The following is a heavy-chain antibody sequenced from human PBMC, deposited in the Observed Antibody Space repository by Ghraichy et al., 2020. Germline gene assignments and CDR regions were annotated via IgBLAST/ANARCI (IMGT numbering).Heavy chain of an antibody. CDR3: ARDRSRGEVTY. CDR2: ISSSSTI. J-gene: IGHJ4*02. Sequence: GGSLRLSCAASGFTFSSYSMNWVRQAPGKGLEWVSYISSSSTIYYADSVKGRFTISRDNAKNSLYLQMNSLRDEDTAVYYCARDRSRGEVTYWGQGTLVTVSS. CDR1: GFTFSSYS. D-gene: IGHD3-16*01. V-gene: IGHV3-48*02.